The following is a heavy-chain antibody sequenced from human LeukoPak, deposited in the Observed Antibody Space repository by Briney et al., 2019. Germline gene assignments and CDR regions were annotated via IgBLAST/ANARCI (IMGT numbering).Heavy chain of an antibody. D-gene: IGHD2/OR15-2a*01. V-gene: IGHV3-74*01. CDR2: INSDGSWT. CDR3: VSFYETY. J-gene: IGHJ4*02. CDR1: GNYW. Sequence: RGSLRLSCAASGNYWMHCVRQAPGKGLVWVSHINSDGSWTSYADSVKGRFTISKDNAKNTVYLQMNSLRAEDTAVYYCVSFYETYWGRGTLVTVSS.